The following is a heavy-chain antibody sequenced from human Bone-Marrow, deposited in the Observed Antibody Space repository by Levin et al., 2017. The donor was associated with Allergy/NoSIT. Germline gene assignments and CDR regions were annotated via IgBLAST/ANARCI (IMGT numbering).Heavy chain of an antibody. CDR2: ISSSSNTM. J-gene: IGHJ5*02. D-gene: IGHD6-13*01. CDR1: GFTFSSYS. V-gene: IGHV3-48*04. CDR3: ARKRGSSWYLWFDP. Sequence: HPGESLKISCAASGFTFSSYSMNWVRQAPGKGLEWISYISSSSNTMYYADSVKGRFTISRDNAKNSLFLQMSSLRAEDTAVYYCARKRGSSWYLWFDPWGQGTLVTVSS.